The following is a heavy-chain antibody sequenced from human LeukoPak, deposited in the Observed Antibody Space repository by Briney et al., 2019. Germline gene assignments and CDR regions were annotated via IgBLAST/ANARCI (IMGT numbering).Heavy chain of an antibody. D-gene: IGHD5-24*01. J-gene: IGHJ4*02. V-gene: IGHV3-23*01. CDR1: GFSFRIYA. CDR3: AKDLLRGDGYWDIDS. CDR2: IVGSADDT. Sequence: GGSLRLSCAASGFSFRIYAMNWLRQAPGKGLEWISGIVGSADDTRYADSVKGRFTISRDNSKNTLYLQMNSLRAEDTAIYYCAKDLLRGDGYWDIDSWGQGTLVTVSS.